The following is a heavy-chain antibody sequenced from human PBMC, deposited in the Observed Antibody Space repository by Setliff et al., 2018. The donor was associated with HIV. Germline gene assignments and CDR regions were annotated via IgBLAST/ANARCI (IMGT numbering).Heavy chain of an antibody. D-gene: IGHD3-10*01. CDR2: IYHNGIT. J-gene: IGHJ4*02. V-gene: IGHV4-38-2*02. CDR3: ARGRLDTTDD. CDR1: GYSISSGYF. Sequence: SETLSLTCNVSGYSISSGYFWGWIRQPPGKGLEWIGTIYHNGITYYNPSLKSRVTISVDTSKNHFSLKVRSVTAAEPAVYYCARGRLDTTDDWGQGMLVTVSS.